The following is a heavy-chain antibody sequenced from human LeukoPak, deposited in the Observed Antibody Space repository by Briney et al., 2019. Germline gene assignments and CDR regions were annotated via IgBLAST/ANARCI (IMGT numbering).Heavy chain of an antibody. J-gene: IGHJ6*02. D-gene: IGHD3-16*01. V-gene: IGHV3-7*01. Sequence: GSLRLSCAGPGFALCNHWMNRVRQGPGEGLEWVANVDREGSDKNYVDSVKGRFTISRDNAKNSLYLQMNSLRVEDTAVYYCARDGVPGGRDVWGQGTTVTVS. CDR2: VDREGSDK. CDR1: GFALCNHW. CDR3: ARDGVPGGRDV.